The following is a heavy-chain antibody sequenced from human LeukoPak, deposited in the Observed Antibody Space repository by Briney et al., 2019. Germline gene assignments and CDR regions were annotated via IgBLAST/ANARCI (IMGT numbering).Heavy chain of an antibody. CDR2: VSGSGIFI. Sequence: GGSLRLTCAASGFPFSSYTINWVRQAPGRGLEWVSSVSGSGIFINYADSVKGRFTTSRVNANNSVWLQLNSLSAEDTALYYCATSSNGGELDYWGQGTLVTVSS. D-gene: IGHD4-23*01. J-gene: IGHJ4*02. CDR3: ATSSNGGELDY. V-gene: IGHV3-21*06. CDR1: GFPFSSYT.